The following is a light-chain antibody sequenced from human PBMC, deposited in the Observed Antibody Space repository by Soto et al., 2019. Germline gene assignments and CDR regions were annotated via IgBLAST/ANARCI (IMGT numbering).Light chain of an antibody. V-gene: IGKV1-17*01. CDR3: LQHNSYPLT. CDR2: GAS. J-gene: IGKJ4*01. Sequence: DIQMTQSPSSLSASVGDRVTITCRASQGIRKDLCWYQQRPGKAPKRLLFGASSLQSGVPSRFSGSASGTEFTLTISSLQPEDFATYFCLQHNSYPLTFGGGTKVELK. CDR1: QGIRKD.